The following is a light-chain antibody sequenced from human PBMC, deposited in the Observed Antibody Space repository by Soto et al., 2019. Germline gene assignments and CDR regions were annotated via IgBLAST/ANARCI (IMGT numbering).Light chain of an antibody. Sequence: DIQMTQSPSTLSASVGDRVTITCRASQSISIWLAWYQQKPGKAPNLLISKASSLESGVPSRFSGSGSGTEFTITINSMQPDDFATYYCQQYNSDSTFGQGTKVEIK. CDR1: QSISIW. CDR3: QQYNSDST. V-gene: IGKV1-5*03. J-gene: IGKJ1*01. CDR2: KAS.